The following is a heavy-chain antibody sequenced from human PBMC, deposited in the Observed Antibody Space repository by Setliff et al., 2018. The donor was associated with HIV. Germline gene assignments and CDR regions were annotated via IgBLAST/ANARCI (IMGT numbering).Heavy chain of an antibody. CDR3: ARGPGPSFYNFWSGYYTGRSFDI. Sequence: SETLSLTCAVSGGSISNDNWWSWVRQPPGKGLEWIGEIHHSGSTTYNPSLTSRVTISVDNSKNQFSLKLSSVTAADTALYFCARGPGPSFYNFWSGYYTGRSFDIWGKGTRVTVSS. CDR1: GGSISNDNW. D-gene: IGHD3-3*01. CDR2: IHHSGST. V-gene: IGHV4-4*02. J-gene: IGHJ3*02.